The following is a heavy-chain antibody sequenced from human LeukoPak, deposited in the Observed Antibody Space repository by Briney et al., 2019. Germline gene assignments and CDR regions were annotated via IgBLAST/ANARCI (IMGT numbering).Heavy chain of an antibody. CDR3: ARDSYDSSGYYLSPYYYYGMDV. CDR2: ISAYNGNT. Sequence: GESLKVSCKASGYTFTSYGISWVRQAPGQGLEWMGWISAYNGNTNYAQKLQGRVTMTTDTSTSTAYMELRSLRSDDTAVYYCARDSYDSSGYYLSPYYYYGMDVWGQGTTVTVSS. J-gene: IGHJ6*02. D-gene: IGHD3-22*01. V-gene: IGHV1-18*01. CDR1: GYTFTSYG.